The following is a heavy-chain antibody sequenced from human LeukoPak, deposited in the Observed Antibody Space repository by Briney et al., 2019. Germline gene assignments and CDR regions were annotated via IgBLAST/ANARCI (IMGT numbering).Heavy chain of an antibody. Sequence: GESLKISCKGSGYSFTSYWIGWVRQMPGKGLEWMGIIYPGDSDTRYSPSFQGQVTISADKSISTAYLQWSSLKASDTAMYYCARQARITMIVQNDAFDILGQGTMVTVSS. V-gene: IGHV5-51*01. J-gene: IGHJ3*02. CDR2: IYPGDSDT. CDR3: ARQARITMIVQNDAFDI. D-gene: IGHD3-22*01. CDR1: GYSFTSYW.